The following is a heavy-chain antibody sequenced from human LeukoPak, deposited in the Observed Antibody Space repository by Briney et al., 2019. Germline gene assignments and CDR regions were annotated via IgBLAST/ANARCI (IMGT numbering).Heavy chain of an antibody. CDR1: GYTFTSYG. V-gene: IGHV1-18*01. Sequence: ASVKVSCKASGYTFTSYGISWVRQAPGQGLEWMGWISAYNGNTNYAQKLQGRVTMTTDTSTSTAYMELRSLRSDDTAVYYCARDGALFVPGVGYYYYYGMDVWGQGTTVTVSS. CDR2: ISAYNGNT. CDR3: ARDGALFVPGVGYYYYYGMDV. D-gene: IGHD3-3*01. J-gene: IGHJ6*02.